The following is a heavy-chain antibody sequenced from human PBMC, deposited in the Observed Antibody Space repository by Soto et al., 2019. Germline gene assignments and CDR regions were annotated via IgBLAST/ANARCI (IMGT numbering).Heavy chain of an antibody. CDR2: IYPGDSVT. J-gene: IGHJ3*02. Sequence: GESLKISCKGSGYSFTSYWIGWVRQMPGKGLEWMGIIYPGDSVTRYSPSFQGQVTISADKSISTAYLERSSLKASNTAMYYCASQEMATKNVDGFDIWGQGTMVTVSS. V-gene: IGHV5-51*01. D-gene: IGHD5-12*01. CDR1: GYSFTSYW. CDR3: ASQEMATKNVDGFDI.